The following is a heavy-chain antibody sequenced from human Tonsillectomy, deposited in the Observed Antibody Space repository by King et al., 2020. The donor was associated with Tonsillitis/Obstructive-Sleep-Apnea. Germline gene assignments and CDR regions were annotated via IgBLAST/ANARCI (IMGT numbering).Heavy chain of an antibody. J-gene: IGHJ4*02. CDR1: GFSLSNARMG. Sequence: VTLKESGPVLVKPTETLTLTCTVSGFSLSNARMGMSWIRQPPGKALEWLAHIFSNDKKSYSTSLKSRLTISKDTSKSQVVLTMTTMDPVDTATYYCARIGTGEQWLVPYFDYWGQGTLVTVSS. V-gene: IGHV2-26*01. CDR3: ARIGTGEQWLVPYFDY. CDR2: IFSNDKK. D-gene: IGHD6-19*01.